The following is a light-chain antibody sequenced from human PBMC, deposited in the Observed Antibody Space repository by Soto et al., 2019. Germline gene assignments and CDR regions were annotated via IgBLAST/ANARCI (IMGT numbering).Light chain of an antibody. V-gene: IGKV1-5*03. CDR2: KAS. J-gene: IGKJ1*01. CDR3: QQYNSYWT. CDR1: QSISTW. Sequence: DIQMTQSPSTLSASVGDRVTITCRASQSISTWLAWYQQKPGKAPKLLIYKASSLESGVPSRFSGSGSGTEFTITISRLQPDDFATYYCQQYNSYWTCGQGTKVEIK.